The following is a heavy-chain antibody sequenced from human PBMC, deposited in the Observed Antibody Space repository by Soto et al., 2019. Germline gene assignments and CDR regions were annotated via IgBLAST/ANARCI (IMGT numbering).Heavy chain of an antibody. CDR3: ARTRGYSDYDLDY. Sequence: GGSLRLSCASSGFTFSSYAMTWVRQAPGQGLEWVSALSSSGVRTYYADSVKGRFTLSRDSSESTLSLQMNSLRVDDTDVYYGARTRGYSDYDLDYWAQGTMVTVSS. V-gene: IGHV3-23*01. CDR2: LSSSGVRT. J-gene: IGHJ4*02. D-gene: IGHD5-12*01. CDR1: GFTFSSYA.